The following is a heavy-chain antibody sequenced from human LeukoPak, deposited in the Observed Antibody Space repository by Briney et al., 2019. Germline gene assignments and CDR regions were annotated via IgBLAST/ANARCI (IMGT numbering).Heavy chain of an antibody. D-gene: IGHD4-23*01. CDR3: ARTSYGGNYYYYYMDV. Sequence: PSQTLSLTCTVSGGSISSSSYYWGWIRQPPGKGLEWIGSIYYSGSTYYNPSLKSRVTISVDTSKNQFSLKLSSVTAADTAVYYCARTSYGGNYYYYYMDVWGKGTTVTVSS. CDR1: GGSISSSSYY. J-gene: IGHJ6*03. CDR2: IYYSGST. V-gene: IGHV4-39*07.